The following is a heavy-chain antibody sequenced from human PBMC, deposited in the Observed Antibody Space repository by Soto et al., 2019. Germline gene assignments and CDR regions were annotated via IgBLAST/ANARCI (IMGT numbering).Heavy chain of an antibody. CDR1: GFTFSNAW. D-gene: IGHD3-22*01. CDR2: IKSKTDGGTT. Sequence: EVQLVESGGGLVKPGGSLRLSCAASGFTFSNAWMNWVRQAPGKGLEWVGRIKSKTDGGTTDYAAPVKGRFTISRDDSKNTLYLQMNSLKTEDTAVYHCTTGGWLLGIYYFDYWGQGTLVTVSS. V-gene: IGHV3-15*07. J-gene: IGHJ4*02. CDR3: TTGGWLLGIYYFDY.